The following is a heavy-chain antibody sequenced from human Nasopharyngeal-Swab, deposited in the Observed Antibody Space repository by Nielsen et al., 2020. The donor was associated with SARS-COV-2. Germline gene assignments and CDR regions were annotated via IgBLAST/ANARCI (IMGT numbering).Heavy chain of an antibody. D-gene: IGHD4-17*01. J-gene: IGHJ4*02. CDR1: GFTFDDYA. CDR2: ISWNSGSI. V-gene: IGHV3-9*01. Sequence: GGSLRLSCAASGFTFDDYAMHWVRQAPGKGLEWVSGISWNSGSIGYADSVKGRFTISRDNAKNSLYLQMNSLRAEDTALYYCAKGVDYGDHGRGFDYWGQGTLVTASS. CDR3: AKGVDYGDHGRGFDY.